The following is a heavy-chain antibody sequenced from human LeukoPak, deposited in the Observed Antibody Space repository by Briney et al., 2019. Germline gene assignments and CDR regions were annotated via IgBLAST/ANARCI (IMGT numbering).Heavy chain of an antibody. CDR3: ARDLYYYDSSGYSVYYYYYMDV. D-gene: IGHD3-22*01. Sequence: SETLSLTCTVSGGSISSGSYYWSWIRQPAGKGLEWIGRIYTSGSTNYNPSLKSRVTMSVDTSKNQFSLKLSSVTAADTAVYYCARDLYYYDSSGYSVYYYYYMDVWGKGTTVTISS. V-gene: IGHV4-61*02. CDR1: GGSISSGSYY. CDR2: IYTSGST. J-gene: IGHJ6*03.